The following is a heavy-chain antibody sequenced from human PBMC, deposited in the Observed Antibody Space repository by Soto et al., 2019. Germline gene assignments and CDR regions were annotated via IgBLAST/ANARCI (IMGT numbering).Heavy chain of an antibody. CDR1: GGSFSCYY. CDR2: INHSGST. V-gene: IGHV4-34*01. D-gene: IGHD3-10*01. J-gene: IGHJ4*01. Sequence: SETLSLTCAVYGGSFSCYYWSWIRQPPGKGLEWIGEINHSGSTNYNPSLKSRVTISVDTSKNQFSLKVSSVTAADTAVYFCTRATYYRYYFDVWGHGTLVTVSS. CDR3: TRATYYRYYFDV.